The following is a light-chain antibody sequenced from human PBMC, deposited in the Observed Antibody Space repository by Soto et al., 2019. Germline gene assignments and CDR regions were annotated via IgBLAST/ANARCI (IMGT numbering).Light chain of an antibody. CDR1: KLGDKF. Sequence: SYELTQSPSVSVSPGQTASITCSGDKLGDKFAWWYQQKPGQSPVLVIYQDRKRPSGIPERFSGSNSGNTATLTISGTQAMDEADYYCQAWDSNTVIFGGGTKLTVL. CDR2: QDR. CDR3: QAWDSNTVI. J-gene: IGLJ2*01. V-gene: IGLV3-1*01.